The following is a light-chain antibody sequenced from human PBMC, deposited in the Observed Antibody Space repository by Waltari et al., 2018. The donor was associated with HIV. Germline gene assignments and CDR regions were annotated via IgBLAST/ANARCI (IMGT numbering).Light chain of an antibody. CDR3: AAWDDSLKGYV. CDR2: SNN. CDR1: SSNIGKNT. Sequence: SVLTQPPSASGTPGQRVTISCSGRSSNIGKNTVHWYQQLPGTAPKLLIYSNNQRPSGVPDRFSGSKSGTSASLAISGLQSEDEADYYCAAWDDSLKGYVFGPGTEVSVL. V-gene: IGLV1-44*01. J-gene: IGLJ1*01.